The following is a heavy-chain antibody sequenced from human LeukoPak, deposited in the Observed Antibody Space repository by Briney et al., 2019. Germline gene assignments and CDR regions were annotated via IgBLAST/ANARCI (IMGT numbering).Heavy chain of an antibody. V-gene: IGHV4-59*11. CDR2: IYYSGST. Sequence: PSETLSLTCTVTGGSISSHYWSWIRQPPGKGLEWIGHIYYSGSTNYNPSLKSRVTISVDTSKNQFSLKLSSETAADTAVYYCARWFTNYYYYYMDVWGKGTTVTVSS. CDR3: ARWFTNYYYYYMDV. D-gene: IGHD2-2*01. J-gene: IGHJ6*03. CDR1: GGSISSHY.